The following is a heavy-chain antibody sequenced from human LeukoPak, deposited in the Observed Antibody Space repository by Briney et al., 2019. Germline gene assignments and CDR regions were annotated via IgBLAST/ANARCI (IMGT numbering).Heavy chain of an antibody. V-gene: IGHV1-18*01. Sequence: ASVKVSCKASGYTFTNYGISWVRQAPGQGLEWMGWISSNNGDTNYAQKFQGRVTVTTDTSTSTAYMELRSLRSDDTAVYYCARPDYYDSSGYYGNKFDYWGQGTLVTVSS. J-gene: IGHJ4*02. CDR3: ARPDYYDSSGYYGNKFDY. D-gene: IGHD3-22*01. CDR1: GYTFTNYG. CDR2: ISSNNGDT.